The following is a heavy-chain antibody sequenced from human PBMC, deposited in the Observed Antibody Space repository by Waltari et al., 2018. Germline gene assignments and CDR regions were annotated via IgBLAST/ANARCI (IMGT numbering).Heavy chain of an antibody. CDR1: GGTFSSYA. J-gene: IGHJ5*02. CDR3: ARDRGCSGGSCYSGWFDP. CDR2: IIPIFGTA. V-gene: IGHV1-69*01. Sequence: QVQLVQSGAEVKKPGSSVKVSCKASGGTFSSYAISWVRQAPGQGLEWMGGIIPIFGTASYAPKFQGRVTITADESTSTAYMELSSLRSEDTAVYYCARDRGCSGGSCYSGWFDPWGQGTLVTVSS. D-gene: IGHD2-15*01.